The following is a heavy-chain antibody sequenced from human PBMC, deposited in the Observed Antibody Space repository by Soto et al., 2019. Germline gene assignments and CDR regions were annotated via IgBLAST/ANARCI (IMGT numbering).Heavy chain of an antibody. CDR2: ISAYNSNT. V-gene: IGHV1-18*01. D-gene: IGHD2-8*01. Sequence: ASVKVSCKASGYTFTSYGISWVRQAPGQGLEWMGWISAYNSNTNYAQKLQGRVTMTTDTSTSTAYMELRSLRSDDTAVYYCARAEDIVLMVYAKFDYWGQGTLVTVSS. J-gene: IGHJ4*02. CDR1: GYTFTSYG. CDR3: ARAEDIVLMVYAKFDY.